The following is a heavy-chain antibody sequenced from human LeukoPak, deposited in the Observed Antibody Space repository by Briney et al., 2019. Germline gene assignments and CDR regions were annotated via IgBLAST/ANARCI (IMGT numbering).Heavy chain of an antibody. Sequence: SETLSLTCAVYGGSFSGYYWSWIRQPPGKGLEWIGEINHSGSTNYNPSLKSRVTISVDTSKNQFSLKLSSVTAADTAVYYCARGSRVHGYWGQGTLVTVSS. CDR1: GGSFSGYY. D-gene: IGHD3-10*01. CDR3: ARGSRVHGY. V-gene: IGHV4-34*01. CDR2: INHSGST. J-gene: IGHJ4*02.